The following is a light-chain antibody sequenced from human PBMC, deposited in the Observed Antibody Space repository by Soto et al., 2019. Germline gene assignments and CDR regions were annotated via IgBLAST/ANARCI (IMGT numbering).Light chain of an antibody. Sequence: QSVLTQPPSVSGAPGQRVTISCTGRSSNIGACYDVHWYQQLPGTAPKLLIYGNSNRPSGVPDRFSGSKSGTSASLAITGLQAEDEADYYCQSYDSSLSGWVFGGGTKVTVL. J-gene: IGLJ3*02. V-gene: IGLV1-40*01. CDR3: QSYDSSLSGWV. CDR1: SSNIGACYD. CDR2: GNS.